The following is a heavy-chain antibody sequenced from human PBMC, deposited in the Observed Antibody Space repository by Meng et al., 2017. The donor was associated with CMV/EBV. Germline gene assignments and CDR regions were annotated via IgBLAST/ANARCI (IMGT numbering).Heavy chain of an antibody. CDR3: ARNSGSQDIVVVPAAIDLDY. CDR2: ISAYNGNT. J-gene: IGHJ4*02. CDR1: VYTFSSYY. V-gene: IGHV1-18*04. D-gene: IGHD2-2*01. Sequence: ASVKVSCKASVYTFSSYYMHWVRQAPGQVLEWMGWISAYNGNTNYAQKLQGRVTMTTDTSTSTAYMELRSLRSDDTAVYYCARNSGSQDIVVVPAAIDLDYWGQGTLVTVSS.